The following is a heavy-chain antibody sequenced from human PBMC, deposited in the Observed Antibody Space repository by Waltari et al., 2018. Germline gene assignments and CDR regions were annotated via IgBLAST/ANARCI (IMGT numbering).Heavy chain of an antibody. V-gene: IGHV3-21*01. CDR3: ARAKVAGTLWYFDL. Sequence: EVQLVESGGGLVKPGGSLRLSCAASGFTFSSYSMNWVRQAPGKGLEWVSSISSSSSYIYYADSVKGRFTISRDNAKNSLYLQMNSLRAEDTAVYYCARAKVAGTLWYFDLWGRGTLVTVSS. CDR1: GFTFSSYS. CDR2: ISSSSSYI. D-gene: IGHD6-19*01. J-gene: IGHJ2*01.